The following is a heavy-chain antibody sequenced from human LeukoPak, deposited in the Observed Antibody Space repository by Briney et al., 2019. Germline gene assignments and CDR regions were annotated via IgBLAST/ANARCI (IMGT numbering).Heavy chain of an antibody. J-gene: IGHJ4*02. D-gene: IGHD1-7*01. V-gene: IGHV3-43*02. CDR1: GFTFDDYA. CDR3: AKDISNWNSRHFDY. Sequence: GGSLRLSCAASGFTFDDYAMHWVRHVPGKGLEWVSLVSGNGGNTYYADSVKGRFTISRDNSKNSLYLQMNSLRTEDTALYYCAKDISNWNSRHFDYWGQGTLVTVSS. CDR2: VSGNGGNT.